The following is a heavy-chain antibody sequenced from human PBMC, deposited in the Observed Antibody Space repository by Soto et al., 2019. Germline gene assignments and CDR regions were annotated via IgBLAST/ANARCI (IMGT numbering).Heavy chain of an antibody. CDR2: ISGSGGST. V-gene: IGHV3-23*01. Sequence: GGSLRLSCAASGFTFSSYAMSWVRQAPGKGLEWVSAISGSGGSTYYADSVKGRFTISRDNSKNTLYLQMNSLRAEDTAVYYCAMPIVVVIGYYYGMDVWGQGTTVTASS. CDR3: AMPIVVVIGYYYGMDV. CDR1: GFTFSSYA. J-gene: IGHJ6*02. D-gene: IGHD3-22*01.